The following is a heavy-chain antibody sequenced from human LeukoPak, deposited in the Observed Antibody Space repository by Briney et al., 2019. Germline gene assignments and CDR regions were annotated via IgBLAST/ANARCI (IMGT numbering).Heavy chain of an antibody. CDR1: GFTFSSYA. D-gene: IGHD6-13*01. J-gene: IGHJ4*02. V-gene: IGHV3-30-3*01. Sequence: GGSLRLSCAASGFTFSSYAMHWVRQAPGKGLEWVAVISYDGSNKYYADSVKGRFTISRDNSKNTLYLQMNNLRAEDTAVYYCARAVSIAAAGTNFDYWGQGTLVTVSS. CDR3: ARAVSIAAAGTNFDY. CDR2: ISYDGSNK.